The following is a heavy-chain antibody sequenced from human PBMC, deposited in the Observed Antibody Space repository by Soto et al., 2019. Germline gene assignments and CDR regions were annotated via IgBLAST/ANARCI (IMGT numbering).Heavy chain of an antibody. Sequence: QMQLVESGGGVVQPGESLRLSCAASGFTFNYYPMHWVRQTPGKGLEWVAVISFDGSNKYYADSVNGRFTISRDNSKNMLYLQMNSLRAEDAAVYYCARLPGALVAVLYIYPLDGREAMSDVDVWGQGTTVSVSS. D-gene: IGHD6-19*01. CDR2: ISFDGSNK. CDR3: ARLPGALVAVLYIYPLDGREAMSDVDV. J-gene: IGHJ6*02. CDR1: GFTFNYYP. V-gene: IGHV3-30-3*01.